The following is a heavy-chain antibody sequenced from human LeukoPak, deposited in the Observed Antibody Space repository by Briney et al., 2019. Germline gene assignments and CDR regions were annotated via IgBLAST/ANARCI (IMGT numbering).Heavy chain of an antibody. CDR1: GFTFSSYG. V-gene: IGHV3-33*01. Sequence: GGSLRLSCAASGFTFSSYGMHWVRQASGKGLEWVAVIWYDGSNKYYADSVKGRFTISRDNSKNTLYLQMNSLRAEDTAVYYCARERAGPYYYGMDVWGQGTTVTVSS. J-gene: IGHJ6*02. CDR3: ARERAGPYYYGMDV. CDR2: IWYDGSNK.